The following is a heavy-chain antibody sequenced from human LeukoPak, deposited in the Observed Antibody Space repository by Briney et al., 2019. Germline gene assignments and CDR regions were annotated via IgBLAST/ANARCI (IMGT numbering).Heavy chain of an antibody. V-gene: IGHV4-59*08. CDR2: IYFSESA. CDR3: ARHVNYTGGAFDL. Sequence: SETLSLTCTVSGGSITRYYWSWIRQTPGKGLEWIGHIYFSESAKYSPFLKSRVTISAETSKNQFSLKLSSVTAADTALYYCARHVNYTGGAFDLWGQGTMVTVS. D-gene: IGHD1-7*01. J-gene: IGHJ3*01. CDR1: GGSITRYY.